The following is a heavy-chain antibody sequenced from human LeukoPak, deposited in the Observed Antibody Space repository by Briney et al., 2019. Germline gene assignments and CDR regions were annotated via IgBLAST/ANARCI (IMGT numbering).Heavy chain of an antibody. D-gene: IGHD5-18*01. Sequence: GGPLQISFQGSGYSFNSYWIGWVRPMPGKGGEWMGIIYPGDSDTRYSPSFQGQVTISADKSISTAFLQWSSLKASDTAMYYCAVGYSYGLVDAFDIWGQGTMVTVSS. CDR2: IYPGDSDT. CDR3: AVGYSYGLVDAFDI. CDR1: GYSFNSYW. V-gene: IGHV5-51*01. J-gene: IGHJ3*02.